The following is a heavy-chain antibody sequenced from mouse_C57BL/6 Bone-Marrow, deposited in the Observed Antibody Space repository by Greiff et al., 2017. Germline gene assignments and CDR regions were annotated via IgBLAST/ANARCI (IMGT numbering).Heavy chain of an antibody. Sequence: EVQRVESGPELVKPGASVKMSCKASGYTFTDYNMHWVKQSHGKSLEWIGYINPNNGGTSYNQKFKGKATLTVNKSSSTAYMELRSLTSEDSAVYYCARVDDYGPYAMDYWGQGTSVTVSS. V-gene: IGHV1-22*01. J-gene: IGHJ4*01. CDR1: GYTFTDYN. CDR3: ARVDDYGPYAMDY. CDR2: INPNNGGT. D-gene: IGHD2-4*01.